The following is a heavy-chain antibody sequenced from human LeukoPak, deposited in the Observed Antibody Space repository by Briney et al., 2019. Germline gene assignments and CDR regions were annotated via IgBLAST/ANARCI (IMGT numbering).Heavy chain of an antibody. D-gene: IGHD4-23*01. V-gene: IGHV3-74*01. J-gene: IGHJ4*02. CDR2: INSDGSST. CDR3: AKDFLEVDHGLRAVGY. Sequence: GGSLRLSCAASGFTFSSYWMHWVRQAPGKGLVWVSRINSDGSSTSYADSVKGRFTISRDNAKNSLYLQMNSLRAEDTALYYCAKDFLEVDHGLRAVGYWGQGTLVTVSS. CDR1: GFTFSSYW.